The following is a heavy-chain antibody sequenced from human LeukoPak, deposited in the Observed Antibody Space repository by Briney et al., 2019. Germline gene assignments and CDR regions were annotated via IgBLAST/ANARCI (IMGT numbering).Heavy chain of an antibody. V-gene: IGHV4-34*01. CDR1: GGSFSGYY. Sequence: SETLSLTCAVYGGSFSGYYWSWIRQPPGKGLEWIGEINHSGSTNYNPSLKSRVTISVDTSKNQFSLKLSSVTAADTPVYYCARGLGYCSGGSCQGLFDYWGQGTLVTVSS. D-gene: IGHD2-15*01. CDR3: ARGLGYCSGGSCQGLFDY. CDR2: INHSGST. J-gene: IGHJ4*02.